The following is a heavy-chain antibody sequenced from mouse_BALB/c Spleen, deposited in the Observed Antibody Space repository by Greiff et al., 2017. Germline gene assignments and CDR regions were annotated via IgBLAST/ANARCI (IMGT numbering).Heavy chain of an antibody. Sequence: VHLVESGPGLVAPSQSLSITCTVSGFSLTSYDISWIRQPPGKGLEWLGVIWTGGGTNYNSAFMSRLSISKDNSKSQVFLKMNSLQTDDTAIYYCVRGDLSWFAYWGQGTLVTVSA. CDR2: IWTGGGT. D-gene: IGHD6-2*01. CDR1: GFSLTSYD. V-gene: IGHV2-9-2*01. CDR3: VRGDLSWFAY. J-gene: IGHJ3*01.